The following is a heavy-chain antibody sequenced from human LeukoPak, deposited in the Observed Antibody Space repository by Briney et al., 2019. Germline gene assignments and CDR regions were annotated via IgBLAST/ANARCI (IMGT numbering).Heavy chain of an antibody. D-gene: IGHD4/OR15-4a*01. Sequence: GGSLRLSCAASGFTLSSYAMSWVRQAPGKGLEWVSAISDSGNTYHADSVKGRFTISRDDPHNTLYLQMNSPRAEDTAVYFCARGGGAYSHPYDYWGQGTLVTVSS. V-gene: IGHV3-23*01. CDR1: GFTLSSYA. CDR3: ARGGGAYSHPYDY. CDR2: ISDSGNT. J-gene: IGHJ4*02.